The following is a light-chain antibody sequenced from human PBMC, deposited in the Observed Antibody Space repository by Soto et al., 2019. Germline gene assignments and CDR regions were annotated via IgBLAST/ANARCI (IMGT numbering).Light chain of an antibody. CDR3: QQSYSTPIT. Sequence: DIQMTQSPSSLSAPVGDRVTITCRASQSISSYLNWYQQKPGKAPKLLIYPASSLQSGVPSRFSGGGSGTDFTLTISSLQPEDFATYYCQQSYSTPITFGQGTRLEI. CDR2: PAS. CDR1: QSISSY. V-gene: IGKV1-39*01. J-gene: IGKJ5*01.